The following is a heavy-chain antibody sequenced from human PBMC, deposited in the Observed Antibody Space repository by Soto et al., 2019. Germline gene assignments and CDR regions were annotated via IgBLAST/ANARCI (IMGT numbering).Heavy chain of an antibody. D-gene: IGHD3-10*01. CDR3: ARMITRRFGELMDAFDI. J-gene: IGHJ3*02. V-gene: IGHV4-4*02. CDR1: SGSISSSNW. Sequence: QVQLQESGPGLVKPSGTVSLTCAVSSGSISSSNWWSWVRQPPGKGLEWIGEIYHSGSTNYKPSLKSRVTISVDKSKNQFSLKLSSVTAADTAVYYCARMITRRFGELMDAFDICGQGTMVTVSS. CDR2: IYHSGST.